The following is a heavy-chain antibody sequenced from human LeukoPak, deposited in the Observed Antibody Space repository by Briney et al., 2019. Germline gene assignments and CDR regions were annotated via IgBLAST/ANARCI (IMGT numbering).Heavy chain of an antibody. CDR3: ARHSSGWDYYFDY. Sequence: SETLSLTCTVSGGSISSYYWSWIRQPPGKGLEWIGYIYYSGSTNYNPSLKSRVTISVDTSKNQFSLKLSSVTAADTAVYYCARHSSGWDYYFDYWGQGTPVTVSS. CDR1: GGSISSYY. V-gene: IGHV4-59*01. J-gene: IGHJ4*02. CDR2: IYYSGST. D-gene: IGHD6-19*01.